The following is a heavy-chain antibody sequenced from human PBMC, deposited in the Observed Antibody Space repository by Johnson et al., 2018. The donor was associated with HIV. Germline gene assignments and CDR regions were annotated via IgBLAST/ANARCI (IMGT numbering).Heavy chain of an antibody. J-gene: IGHJ3*02. D-gene: IGHD6-19*01. V-gene: IGHV3-21*01. CDR2: ISGSGGNT. CDR3: ARGGAYSSGWYDDAFDI. CDR1: GFTFSNYW. Sequence: VQLVESGGGLVQPGGSLRLSCAASGFTFSNYWMTWVRQAPGKGLEWVSAISGSGGNTGYADSVKGRFIISRDNAKNSLYLQMNSLRAEDTAVYYCARGGAYSSGWYDDAFDIWGQRTMVTVSS.